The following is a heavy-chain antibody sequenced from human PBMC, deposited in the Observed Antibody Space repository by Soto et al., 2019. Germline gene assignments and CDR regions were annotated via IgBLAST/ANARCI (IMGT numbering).Heavy chain of an antibody. CDR3: ATESGSTYGYFDY. D-gene: IGHD4-17*01. CDR2: ASPGRGT. Sequence: SETLSLTCSVYGGSFSDYYWSWIRQPPGKGLEWIGEASPGRGTNYNPSLKNRVTISVDTSKNQFSLKMTSVTAADTAVYFCATESGSTYGYFDYWGQGTQVTVSS. J-gene: IGHJ4*02. V-gene: IGHV4-34*03. CDR1: GGSFSDYY.